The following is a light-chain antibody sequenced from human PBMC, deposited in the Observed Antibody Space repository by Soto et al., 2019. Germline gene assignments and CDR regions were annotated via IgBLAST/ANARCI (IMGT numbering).Light chain of an antibody. CDR2: LGS. V-gene: IGKV2-28*01. Sequence: DIVMTQSPLSLPVTPGEPASISCRSSESLLHSNGYNYLDWYLQKPGQSPPLLIFLGSNRASGVPDRFSGSGSGTDFTLKISRVEAEDVGVYYCMQALQTPWTFGQGTNVDIK. J-gene: IGKJ1*01. CDR3: MQALQTPWT. CDR1: ESLLHSNGYNY.